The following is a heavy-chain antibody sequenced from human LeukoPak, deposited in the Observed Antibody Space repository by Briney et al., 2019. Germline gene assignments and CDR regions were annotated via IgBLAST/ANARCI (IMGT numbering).Heavy chain of an antibody. Sequence: VASVKVSCKASGYTFTSYGISWVRQAPGQGLEWMGWINPNSGGTNYAQKFQGRVTMTRDTSISTAYMELTRLTSDDTAVYYCARDEGFNAAARFNAFDIWGQGTLVIVSS. CDR1: GYTFTSYG. D-gene: IGHD6-13*01. CDR2: INPNSGGT. CDR3: ARDEGFNAAARFNAFDI. V-gene: IGHV1-2*02. J-gene: IGHJ3*02.